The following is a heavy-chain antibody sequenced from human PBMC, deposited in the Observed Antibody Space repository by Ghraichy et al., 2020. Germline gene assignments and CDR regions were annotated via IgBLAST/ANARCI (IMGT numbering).Heavy chain of an antibody. CDR1: GDSVSSNSAA. D-gene: IGHD6-19*01. V-gene: IGHV6-1*01. J-gene: IGHJ6*02. CDR2: TYYRSKWYN. CDR3: ARAVGSSGWYGVGYYYGMDV. Sequence: SQTLSLTCAISGDSVSSNSAAWNWIRQSPSRGLEWLGRTYYRSKWYNDYAVSVKSRITINPDTSKNQFSLQLNSVTPEDTAVYYCARAVGSSGWYGVGYYYGMDVWGQGTTVTVSS.